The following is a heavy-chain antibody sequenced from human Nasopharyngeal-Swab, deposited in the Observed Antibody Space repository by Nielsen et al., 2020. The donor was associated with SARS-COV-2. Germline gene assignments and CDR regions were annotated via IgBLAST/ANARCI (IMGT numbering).Heavy chain of an antibody. CDR3: ARGGRVDSSGYYPLRKGFDP. Sequence: SETLSLTCAVFGGSFRGYYWSWIRQPPGKGLEWIGEINHSGNTNYNPSLKSRVTISVDTSKNQFSLKLSSVTAADTAVYYCARGGRVDSSGYYPLRKGFDPWGQGTLVTVSS. D-gene: IGHD3-22*01. J-gene: IGHJ5*02. CDR2: INHSGNT. V-gene: IGHV4-34*01. CDR1: GGSFRGYY.